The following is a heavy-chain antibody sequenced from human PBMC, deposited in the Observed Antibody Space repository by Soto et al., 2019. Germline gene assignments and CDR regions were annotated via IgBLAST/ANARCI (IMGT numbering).Heavy chain of an antibody. J-gene: IGHJ4*02. CDR3: AKDSAYYNSRGFDY. D-gene: IGHD3-22*01. Sequence: EVQLLESGGALVQPGGSLRLSCVASGLTFNNYAMSWVRQAPGKGLEWVSAIIGSGGSTYYADSVKGRFTISRDNSKNTLYLQMDSLRAEDTAVYYCAKDSAYYNSRGFDYWGQGTLVTVSS. V-gene: IGHV3-23*01. CDR2: IIGSGGST. CDR1: GLTFNNYA.